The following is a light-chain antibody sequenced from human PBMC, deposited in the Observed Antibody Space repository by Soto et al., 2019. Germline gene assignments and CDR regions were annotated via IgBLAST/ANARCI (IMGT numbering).Light chain of an antibody. CDR3: QQYGSSPPYT. J-gene: IGKJ2*01. V-gene: IGKV3-20*01. Sequence: EVVLTQAPGTLSLSPGERASLSCRASQSVSNNSLAWYQQKPGQSPKLLIFCSSDRATGIPDRFSGSGSGTDFTLTISRLEPEDFAVYYCQQYGSSPPYTFGQGTKLEIK. CDR1: QSVSNNS. CDR2: CSS.